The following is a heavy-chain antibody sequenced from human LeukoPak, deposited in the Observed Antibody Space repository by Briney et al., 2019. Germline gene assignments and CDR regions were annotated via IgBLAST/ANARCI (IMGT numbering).Heavy chain of an antibody. CDR2: IYYSGST. J-gene: IGHJ5*02. Sequence: KPSETLSLTCTVSGVSISSGGYYWSWLRQHPGKGLEWIGYIYYSGSTYYNPSLKSRVTISVDTSKNQFSLKLSSVTAADTAVYYCARGVDGNWFDPWGQGTLVTVSS. V-gene: IGHV4-31*03. CDR3: ARGVDGNWFDP. D-gene: IGHD5-12*01. CDR1: GVSISSGGYY.